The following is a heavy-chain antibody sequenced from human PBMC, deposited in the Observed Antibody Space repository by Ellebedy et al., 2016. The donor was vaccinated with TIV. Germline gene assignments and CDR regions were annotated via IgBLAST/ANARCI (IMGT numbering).Heavy chain of an antibody. Sequence: ASVKVSCXASGYTFSTSGISWVRQAPGQGLEWMGWISAYNGNTNYAQKLQGRVTMTTDTSTSTAYMELRSLRSDDTAVYYCARADPFDPWGQGTLVTVSS. CDR2: ISAYNGNT. CDR3: ARADPFDP. J-gene: IGHJ5*02. CDR1: GYTFSTSG. V-gene: IGHV1-18*01.